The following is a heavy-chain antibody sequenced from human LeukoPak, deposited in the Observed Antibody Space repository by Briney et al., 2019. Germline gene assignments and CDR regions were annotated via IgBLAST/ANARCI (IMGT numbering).Heavy chain of an antibody. CDR2: IYYRGST. Sequence: PSETLSLTCNVSGGSMSSFYWGWIRQPPGKGLEWIGYIYYRGSTDYNPSLKSRVTISVDTSKNQFSLKLSSVTAADTAVYYCARDVGGGPFFDYWGQGILVTVSS. D-gene: IGHD2-15*01. V-gene: IGHV4-59*01. J-gene: IGHJ4*02. CDR1: GGSMSSFY. CDR3: ARDVGGGPFFDY.